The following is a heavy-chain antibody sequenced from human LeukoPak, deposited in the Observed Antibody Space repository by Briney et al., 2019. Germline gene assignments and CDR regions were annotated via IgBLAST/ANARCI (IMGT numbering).Heavy chain of an antibody. V-gene: IGHV4-34*01. CDR3: ATYYYDSSGYHPIDY. CDR2: INHSGST. CDR1: GGSFSGYY. D-gene: IGHD3-22*01. Sequence: SETLSLTCAVYGGSFSGYYWSWIRQPPGKGREWIGEINHSGSTNYNPSLKSRVTISVDTSKNQFSLKLSSVTAAATAVYYCATYYYDSSGYHPIDYWGQGTLVTVSS. J-gene: IGHJ4*02.